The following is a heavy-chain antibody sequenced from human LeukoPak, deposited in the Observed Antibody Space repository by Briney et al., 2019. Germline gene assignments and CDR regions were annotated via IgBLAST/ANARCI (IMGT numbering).Heavy chain of an antibody. CDR2: IWYDGSNK. D-gene: IGHD5-12*01. CDR1: GFTFSSYG. J-gene: IGHJ6*02. CDR3: ARASGYDYSPYYYYGMDV. V-gene: IGHV3-33*01. Sequence: GRSLRLSCAASGFTFSSYGMHWVRQAPGKGLEWAAVIWYDGSNKYYADSVKGRFTISRDNSKNTLYLQMNSLRAEDTAVYYCARASGYDYSPYYYYGMDVWGQGTTVTVSS.